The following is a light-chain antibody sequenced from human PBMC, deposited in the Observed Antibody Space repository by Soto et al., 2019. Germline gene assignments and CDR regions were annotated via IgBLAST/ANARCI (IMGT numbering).Light chain of an antibody. CDR2: AAS. Sequence: DIQMTQSPSSLSASVGDRVTITCRASQSISSYLNWYQQKPGKAPKLLIYAASSLHSGVPSRFSGSGSGTDFTLPISSLQPEDFATYYCQQSYSTPEYTFGQGTKLEIK. CDR3: QQSYSTPEYT. CDR1: QSISSY. V-gene: IGKV1-39*01. J-gene: IGKJ2*01.